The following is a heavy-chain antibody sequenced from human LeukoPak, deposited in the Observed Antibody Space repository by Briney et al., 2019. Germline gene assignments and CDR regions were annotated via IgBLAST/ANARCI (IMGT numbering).Heavy chain of an antibody. CDR1: GYNFDRNW. V-gene: IGHV5-51*01. J-gene: IGHJ4*02. CDR3: AKHLNTNGWYSFDF. Sequence: GESLKISFKGSGYNFDRNWIAWVRQMPGKGLEWMGIIYPGDSETRYSPSFQGQVTFSADKSINTAYLQWSSLKASDTAMYYCAKHLNTNGWYSFDFWGPGTLLTVSS. CDR2: IYPGDSET. D-gene: IGHD6-19*01.